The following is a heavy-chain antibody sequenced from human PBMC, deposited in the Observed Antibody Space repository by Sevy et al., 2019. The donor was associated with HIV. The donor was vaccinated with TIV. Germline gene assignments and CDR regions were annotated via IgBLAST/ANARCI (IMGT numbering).Heavy chain of an antibody. Sequence: ASVKVSCKASGGTFSSYAISWVRQAPGQGLEWMGGIIPIFGTANYAQKFQGRVTITADESTSTAYMELSSLRSEATAEYYCARVVGGSMVRGVMPGGYFDYCGQGTLVTVSS. V-gene: IGHV1-69*13. CDR2: IIPIFGTA. D-gene: IGHD3-10*01. J-gene: IGHJ4*02. CDR1: GGTFSSYA. CDR3: ARVVGGSMVRGVMPGGYFDY.